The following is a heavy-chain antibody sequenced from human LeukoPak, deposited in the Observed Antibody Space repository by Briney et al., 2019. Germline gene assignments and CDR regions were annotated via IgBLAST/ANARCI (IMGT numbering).Heavy chain of an antibody. CDR3: APQWLILGAFDY. V-gene: IGHV3-23*01. D-gene: IGHD6-19*01. Sequence: TGGSLRLSCAASGFTFSSYAMSWVRQAPGKGLEWVSAISGSGGSTFYADSVKGRFTISRDNSKNTLYLQMNSLRADDTAVYYCAPQWLILGAFDYWGQGTLVTVSS. CDR1: GFTFSSYA. J-gene: IGHJ4*02. CDR2: ISGSGGST.